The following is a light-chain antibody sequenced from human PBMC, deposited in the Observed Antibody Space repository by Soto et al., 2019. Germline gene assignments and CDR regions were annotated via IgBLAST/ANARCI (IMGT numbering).Light chain of an antibody. J-gene: IGLJ1*01. CDR3: SSYAGSSNV. CDR1: SSDVGGYNY. V-gene: IGLV2-8*01. Sequence: VLTQPPSASGSPGQSVAISRTGTSSDVGGYNYVSWYQQHPGKAPKLMIYEVNKRPSGVPDRFSGSKSGNTASLTVSGLQAEDEADYYCSSYAGSSNVFGTGTKFT. CDR2: EVN.